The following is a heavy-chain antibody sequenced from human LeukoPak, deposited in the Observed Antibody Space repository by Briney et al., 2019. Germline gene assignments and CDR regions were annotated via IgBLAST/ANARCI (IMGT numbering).Heavy chain of an antibody. D-gene: IGHD3-10*01. Sequence: PSETLSLTCTVSGGSISSSSYYWGWIRQPPGKGLEWIGSIYYSGSTYYNPSLKSRVTISVDTSKNQFSLKLSSVTAADTAVYYCARARYSGSYIDYWGQGTLVTVSS. CDR1: GGSISSSSYY. CDR3: ARARYSGSYIDY. V-gene: IGHV4-39*01. J-gene: IGHJ4*02. CDR2: IYYSGST.